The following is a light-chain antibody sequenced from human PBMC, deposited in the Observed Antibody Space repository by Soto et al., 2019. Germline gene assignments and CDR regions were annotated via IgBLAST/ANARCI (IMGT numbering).Light chain of an antibody. J-gene: IGKJ3*01. CDR3: QQCGGSPLFS. CDR2: GTS. Sequence: VLSQSPGRLSLSPGERATLSCRSSQSVPSTYFAWYQQKSGQPPRLLISGTSNRATGIPDRFSGSGSGRDFTLTISRLEPEDFAVYYCQQCGGSPLFSFGPGTKVDI. CDR1: QSVPSTY. V-gene: IGKV3-20*01.